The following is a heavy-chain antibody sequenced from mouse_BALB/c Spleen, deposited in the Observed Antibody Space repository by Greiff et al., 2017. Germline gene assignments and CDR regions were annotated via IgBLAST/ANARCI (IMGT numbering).Heavy chain of an antibody. CDR3: AREGRMITFDY. D-gene: IGHD2-4*01. CDR1: GFTFSDYY. CDR2: ISDGGSYT. V-gene: IGHV5-4*02. Sequence: EVHLVESGGGLVKPGGSLKLSCAASGFTFSDYYMYWVRQTPEKRLEWVATISDGGSYTYYPDSVKGRFTISRDNAKNNLYLQMSSLKSEDTAMYYCAREGRMITFDYWGQGTTLTVSS. J-gene: IGHJ2*01.